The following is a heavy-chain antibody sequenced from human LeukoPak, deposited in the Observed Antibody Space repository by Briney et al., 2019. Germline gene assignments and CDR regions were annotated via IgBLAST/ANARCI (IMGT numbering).Heavy chain of an antibody. D-gene: IGHD6-6*01. J-gene: IGHJ4*02. Sequence: PGGSLRLSCAASGFTFSSYGMHWVRQAPGKGLEWVALIWYDGSNKFYADSVRGRFTISRDNSKNTLYLQMNSLRVEDTAVYYCARDVSSSPDDWGQGTLVTGSS. CDR1: GFTFSSYG. V-gene: IGHV3-33*01. CDR3: ARDVSSSPDD. CDR2: IWYDGSNK.